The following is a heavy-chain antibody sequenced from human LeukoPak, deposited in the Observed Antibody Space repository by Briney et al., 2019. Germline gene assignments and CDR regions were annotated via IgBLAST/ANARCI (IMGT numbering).Heavy chain of an antibody. CDR2: ISSSSSYI. CDR3: ASQPVTIGPYNWFDP. Sequence: GGSLRLSCAASGFTFSSYSMNWVRRAPGKGLEWVSSISSSSSYIYYADSVKGRFTISRDNAKNSLYLQMNSLRAEDTAVYYCASQPVTIGPYNWFDPWGQGTLVTVSS. J-gene: IGHJ5*02. V-gene: IGHV3-21*01. CDR1: GFTFSSYS. D-gene: IGHD3-3*01.